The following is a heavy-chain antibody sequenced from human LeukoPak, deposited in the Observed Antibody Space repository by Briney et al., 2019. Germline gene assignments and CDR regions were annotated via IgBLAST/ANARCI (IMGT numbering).Heavy chain of an antibody. Sequence: SVKVSCRASGGTFSSYAISWVRQAPGQGLEWMGGIIPIFGTANYAQKLQGRVTITADESTSTAYMELSSLRSEDTAVYYCAREGKDYDILTGYYPNWFDPWGQGTLVTVSS. CDR2: IIPIFGTA. V-gene: IGHV1-69*13. CDR3: AREGKDYDILTGYYPNWFDP. D-gene: IGHD3-9*01. J-gene: IGHJ5*02. CDR1: GGTFSSYA.